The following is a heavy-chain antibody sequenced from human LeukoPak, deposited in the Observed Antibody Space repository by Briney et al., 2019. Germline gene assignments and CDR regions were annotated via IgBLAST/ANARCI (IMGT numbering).Heavy chain of an antibody. CDR1: DGSISSYY. CDR2: IYYSGST. J-gene: IGHJ4*02. D-gene: IGHD5-18*01. V-gene: IGHV4-59*08. Sequence: SETLSLTCSVPDGSISSYYWSWIRQPPGKGLEWLGYIYYSGSTNYNPSLKSRVTISLDTSKNQFSLQLSSVTAADTAVYYCARHLRGYSYGPFDSWGQGTLVTVSS. CDR3: ARHLRGYSYGPFDS.